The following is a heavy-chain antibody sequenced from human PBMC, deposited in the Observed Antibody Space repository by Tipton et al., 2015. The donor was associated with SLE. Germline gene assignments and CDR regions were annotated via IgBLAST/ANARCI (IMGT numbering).Heavy chain of an antibody. D-gene: IGHD5-24*01. V-gene: IGHV4-39*01. J-gene: IGHJ4*02. CDR1: GGSVSTHGYN. Sequence: TLSLTCTVSGGSVSTHGYNWGWIRQPPGKGLEWIGDIDHSRSTNYNPSLKSRVTMSLDTSNNQFSLMPSSVTAADTAVYYCARWIVGLGYNLGYYFDSWGQGTLVTVSS. CDR2: IDHSRST. CDR3: ARWIVGLGYNLGYYFDS.